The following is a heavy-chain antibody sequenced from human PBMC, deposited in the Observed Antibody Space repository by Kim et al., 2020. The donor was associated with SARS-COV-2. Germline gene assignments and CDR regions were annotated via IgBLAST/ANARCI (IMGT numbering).Heavy chain of an antibody. Sequence: SETLSLTCTVSGGSVSSGSYYWSWIRQPPGKGLEWIGYIYYSGSTNYNPSLKSRVTISVDTSKNQFSLKLSSVTAADTAVYYCARERKDYYDSSGSLDYWGQGTLVTVSS. CDR1: GGSVSSGSYY. CDR2: IYYSGST. CDR3: ARERKDYYDSSGSLDY. D-gene: IGHD3-22*01. J-gene: IGHJ4*02. V-gene: IGHV4-61*01.